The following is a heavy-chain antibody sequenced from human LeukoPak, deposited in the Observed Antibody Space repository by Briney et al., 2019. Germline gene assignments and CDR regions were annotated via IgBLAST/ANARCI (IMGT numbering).Heavy chain of an antibody. J-gene: IGHJ4*02. CDR3: ARGYYDSSGYYQRGQGVFDY. V-gene: IGHV3-48*03. CDR2: ISSSGSTI. Sequence: GGSLRLSCAASGFTFSSYEMNWVRQAPGKGLEWVSYISSSGSTIYYADFVKVRFTISRDNAKNSLYLQMNSLRAEDTAVYYCARGYYDSSGYYQRGQGVFDYWGQGTLVTVSS. CDR1: GFTFSSYE. D-gene: IGHD3-22*01.